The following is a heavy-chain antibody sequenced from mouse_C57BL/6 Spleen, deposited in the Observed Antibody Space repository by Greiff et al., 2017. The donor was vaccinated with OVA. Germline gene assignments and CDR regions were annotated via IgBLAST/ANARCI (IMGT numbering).Heavy chain of an antibody. Sequence: QVQLQQSGAELVRPGASVKLSCKASGYTFTDYYINWVRQRPGQGLEWIARIYPGSGNTYYNEKFKGKATLTAEKSSSTAYMQLSSLTSEDSAVYFCARDHYSKGLWYFDVWGTGTTVTVSS. CDR3: ARDHYSKGLWYFDV. V-gene: IGHV1-76*01. CDR1: GYTFTDYY. J-gene: IGHJ1*03. D-gene: IGHD2-5*01. CDR2: IYPGSGNT.